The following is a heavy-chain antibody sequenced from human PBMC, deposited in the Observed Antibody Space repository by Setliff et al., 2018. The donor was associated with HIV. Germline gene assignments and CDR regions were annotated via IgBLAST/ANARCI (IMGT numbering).Heavy chain of an antibody. V-gene: IGHV4-4*09. Sequence: LSLTCFVSGVSISVHFWGWIRQPPGKGLEWIGYIYTSGTTEYNPSLDSRVTISVDTSRDQFSLNLRSVTAADTALYFCARLIHTGLLYFDYWGLGMLITVSS. CDR1: GVSISVHF. CDR3: ARLIHTGLLYFDY. D-gene: IGHD2-8*02. J-gene: IGHJ4*02. CDR2: IYTSGTT.